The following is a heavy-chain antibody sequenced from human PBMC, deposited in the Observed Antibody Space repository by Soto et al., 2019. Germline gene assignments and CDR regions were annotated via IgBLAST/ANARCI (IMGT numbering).Heavy chain of an antibody. CDR3: ARVWGPDNWGLQAFEI. J-gene: IGHJ3*02. V-gene: IGHV4-59*01. CDR1: GGSLINYY. CDR2: VSHSGNT. Sequence: SETLSLTCTVSGGSLINYYWSWVRQAPGEGLEWIGYVSHSGNTHYNPSLKSRVTVSGDTSRNQFSLKLTSVTTADTAVYYCARVWGPDNWGLQAFEIWGQGTMVTVSS. D-gene: IGHD7-27*01.